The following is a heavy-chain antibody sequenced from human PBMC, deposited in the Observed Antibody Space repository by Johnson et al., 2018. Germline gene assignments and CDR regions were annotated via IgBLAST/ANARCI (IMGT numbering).Heavy chain of an antibody. V-gene: IGHV3-30-3*01. J-gene: IGHJ3*02. Sequence: QVQLVESGGGVVQPGRSLRLSCAASGFTFSSYAMHWVRQAPGKGLEWVAVISYDGSNKYYADSVKGRFTISRDNSNNTLYVQMNSLRAADTAVYYCARGRYSGSRGAFDIWGQGTMVTVSS. CDR2: ISYDGSNK. D-gene: IGHD1-26*01. CDR1: GFTFSSYA. CDR3: ARGRYSGSRGAFDI.